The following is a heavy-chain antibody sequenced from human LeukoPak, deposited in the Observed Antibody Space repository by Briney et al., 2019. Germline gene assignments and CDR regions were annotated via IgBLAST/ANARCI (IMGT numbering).Heavy chain of an antibody. CDR1: GFTFSSYA. J-gene: IGHJ4*02. Sequence: GGSLRLSCAASGFTFSSYAMHWVRQAPGKGLEWVGVIWFDGSNTRYADSVKGRFTIARDDSKNTVYLQMNSLRVEDTAVYYCGRGNFPHCSGDCFDSWGQGTLVTVSS. V-gene: IGHV3-33*08. CDR2: IWFDGSNT. D-gene: IGHD2-21*02. CDR3: GRGNFPHCSGDCFDS.